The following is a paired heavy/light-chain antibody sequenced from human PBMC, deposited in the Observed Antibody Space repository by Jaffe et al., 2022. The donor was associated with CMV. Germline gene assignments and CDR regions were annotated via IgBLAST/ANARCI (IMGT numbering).Heavy chain of an antibody. D-gene: IGHD2-21*02. CDR1: GGSISSYY. Sequence: QVQLQESGPGLVKPSETLSLTCTVSGGSISSYYWSWIRQPAGKGLEWIGRIYTSGSTNYNPSLKSRVTMSVDTSKNQFSLKLSSVTAADTAVYYCARGSGAYCGGDCAIIDYWGQGTLVTVSS. CDR3: ARGSGAYCGGDCAIIDY. V-gene: IGHV4-4*07. CDR2: IYTSGST. J-gene: IGHJ4*02.
Light chain of an antibody. CDR2: RNN. CDR1: SSNIGSNY. J-gene: IGLJ1*01. Sequence: QSVLTQPPSASGTPGQRVTISCSGSSSNIGSNYVYWYQQLPGTAPKLLIYRNNQRPSGVPDRFSGSKSGTSASLAISGLRSEDEADYYCAAWDDSLSGHYVFGTGTKVTVL. V-gene: IGLV1-47*01. CDR3: AAWDDSLSGHYV.